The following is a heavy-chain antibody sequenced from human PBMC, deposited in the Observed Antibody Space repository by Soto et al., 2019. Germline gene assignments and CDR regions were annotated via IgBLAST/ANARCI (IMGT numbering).Heavy chain of an antibody. CDR3: ARFGGTVTTKMDAFDI. CDR2: INHSGST. J-gene: IGHJ3*02. V-gene: IGHV4-34*01. Sequence: SETLSLTCAVYGGSFSGDYWSWIRQPPGKGLEWIGEINHSGSTNYNPSLKSRVTISVDTSKNQFSLKLSSVTAADTAVYYCARFGGTVTTKMDAFDIWGQGTMVTVSS. CDR1: GGSFSGDY. D-gene: IGHD4-17*01.